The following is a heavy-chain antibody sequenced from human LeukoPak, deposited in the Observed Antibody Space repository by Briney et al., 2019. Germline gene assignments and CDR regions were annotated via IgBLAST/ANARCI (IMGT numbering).Heavy chain of an antibody. V-gene: IGHV4-34*01. J-gene: IGHJ4*02. CDR2: INHSGST. CDR3: ARLPTIVVVPAARDGLDY. CDR1: GGSISSYY. D-gene: IGHD2-2*01. Sequence: SETLSLTCTVSGGSISSYYWSWIRQPPGKGLEWIGEINHSGSTNYNPSLKSRVTISVDTSKNQFSLKLSSVTAADTAVYYCARLPTIVVVPAARDGLDYWGQGTLVTVSS.